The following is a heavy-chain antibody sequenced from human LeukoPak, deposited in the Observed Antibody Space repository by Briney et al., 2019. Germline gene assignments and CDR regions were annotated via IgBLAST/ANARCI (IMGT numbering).Heavy chain of an antibody. D-gene: IGHD3-10*01. Sequence: GASVKVSCKASGYTFTGYYMHWVRQAPGQGLKWMGWINPNSGGTNYAQKFQGRVTMTRDTSISTAYMELSRLRSDDTAVYYCARERYGSGSYPDYWGQGTLVTVSS. CDR2: INPNSGGT. J-gene: IGHJ4*02. CDR1: GYTFTGYY. CDR3: ARERYGSGSYPDY. V-gene: IGHV1-2*02.